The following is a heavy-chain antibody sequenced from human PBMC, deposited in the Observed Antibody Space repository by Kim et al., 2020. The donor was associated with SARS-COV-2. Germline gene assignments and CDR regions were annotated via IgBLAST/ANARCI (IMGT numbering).Heavy chain of an antibody. CDR1: GFTFSNYY. Sequence: GGSLRLSCAVSGFTFSNYYMNWVRQAPGQGLEWISSISFSSTLKHYADSVRGRFTVSRDNAKNSLYLQMDSLRADDTAVYYCARQYCSSSSCYGAFDIWGQGTMVTVSS. J-gene: IGHJ3*02. CDR2: ISFSSTLK. CDR3: ARQYCSSSSCYGAFDI. D-gene: IGHD2-2*01. V-gene: IGHV3-21*01.